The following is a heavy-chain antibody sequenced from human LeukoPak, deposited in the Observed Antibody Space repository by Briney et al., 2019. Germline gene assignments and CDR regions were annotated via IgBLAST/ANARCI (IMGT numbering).Heavy chain of an antibody. Sequence: SETLSLTWTVSGGSISSYYWSWIRPPAGKGLEWIGRIYTSGSTNYNPSLKSRVTMSVDTAKNQLCLKLSSVTAADTAVYYCARDRVVVPAAYYYYYYGMDVWGQGTTVTVSS. CDR2: IYTSGST. J-gene: IGHJ6*02. CDR1: GGSISSYY. CDR3: ARDRVVVPAAYYYYYYGMDV. D-gene: IGHD2-2*01. V-gene: IGHV4-4*07.